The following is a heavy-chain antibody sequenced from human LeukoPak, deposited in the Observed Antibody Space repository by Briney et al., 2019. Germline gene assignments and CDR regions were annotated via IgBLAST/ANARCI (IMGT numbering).Heavy chain of an antibody. D-gene: IGHD6-13*01. CDR2: VNAGNGNT. J-gene: IGHJ4*02. CDR1: GYTFTSYA. V-gene: IGHV1-3*01. Sequence: GASVKVSCKASGYTFTSYAMHWVRQAPGQRLEWMGWVNAGNGNTKYSQKFQGRVTITRDTSASTAYMELSSLRSEDTAVYYCASAHSSSWYPLDYWGQGTLVTVSS. CDR3: ASAHSSSWYPLDY.